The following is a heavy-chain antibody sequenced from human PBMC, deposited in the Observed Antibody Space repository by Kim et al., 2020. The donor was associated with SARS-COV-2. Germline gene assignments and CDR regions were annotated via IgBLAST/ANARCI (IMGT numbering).Heavy chain of an antibody. Sequence: ADSVKGRFTITRDNAKNSLYLQMNSLRAEDTAVYYCARVSMIRGSYGMDVWGQGTTVTVSS. V-gene: IGHV3-21*01. CDR3: ARVSMIRGSYGMDV. D-gene: IGHD3-22*01. J-gene: IGHJ6*02.